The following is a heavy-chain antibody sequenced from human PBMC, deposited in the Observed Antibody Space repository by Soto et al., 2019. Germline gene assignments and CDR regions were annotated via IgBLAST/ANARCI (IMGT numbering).Heavy chain of an antibody. V-gene: IGHV3-30*03. CDR3: LNGGGAAATDYYYYYGMDV. CDR2: VSPDGSNK. D-gene: IGHD7-27*01. Sequence: SLRLSFAASGFTFSSYGMHWVRQAPGKGLEWVAVVSPDGSNKYYADSVKGRFTISRDNSKNTLYLQMNSLRAEDTAVYYCLNGGGAAATDYYYYYGMDVWGQGTTVTSP. J-gene: IGHJ6*02. CDR1: GFTFSSYG.